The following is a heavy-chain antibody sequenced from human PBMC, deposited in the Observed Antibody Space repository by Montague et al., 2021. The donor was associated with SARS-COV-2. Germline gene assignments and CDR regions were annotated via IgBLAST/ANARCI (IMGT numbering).Heavy chain of an antibody. CDR3: ARHGLELAPGLSGYDGFDY. CDR2: VYYSGST. V-gene: IGHV4-59*08. Sequence: SETLSLTCTVSGGSISSYSWSWIRLPPAKGLEWIGNVYYSGSTKYNHSXXSRVPISVDTSTNQFSLKLSSVTAADTAVSYCARHGLELAPGLSGYDGFDYWGQGTLVTVSS. CDR1: GGSISSYS. J-gene: IGHJ4*02. D-gene: IGHD5-12*01.